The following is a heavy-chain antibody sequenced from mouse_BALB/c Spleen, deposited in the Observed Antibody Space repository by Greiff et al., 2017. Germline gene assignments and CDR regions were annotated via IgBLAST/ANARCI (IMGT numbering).Heavy chain of an antibody. Sequence: QVQLQQSGAELVRPGSSVKISCKASGYAFSSYWMNWVKQRPGQGLEWIGQIYPGDGDTNYNGKFKGKATLTADKSSSTAYMQLSSLTSEDSAVYFCARRPYPRGFDYWGQGTTLTVSS. D-gene: IGHD6-5*01. CDR3: ARRPYPRGFDY. CDR2: IYPGDGDT. CDR1: GYAFSSYW. J-gene: IGHJ2*01. V-gene: IGHV1-80*01.